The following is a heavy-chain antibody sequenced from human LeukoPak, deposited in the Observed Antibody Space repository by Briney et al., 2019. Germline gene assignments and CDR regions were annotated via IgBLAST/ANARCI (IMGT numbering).Heavy chain of an antibody. D-gene: IGHD4-17*01. V-gene: IGHV3-33*01. CDR3: ARNPSSHESGDPPGVAY. CDR2: MWYDGSDK. Sequence: GGSLRLSCAASGFKFSSYAMHWLRQAPGKGLEWVAIMWYDGSDKYYADSVKGRFSISRDDPKNTLYLQMNSLRAEDTAVYYCARNPSSHESGDPPGVAYWGQGTLVTVSS. J-gene: IGHJ4*02. CDR1: GFKFSSYA.